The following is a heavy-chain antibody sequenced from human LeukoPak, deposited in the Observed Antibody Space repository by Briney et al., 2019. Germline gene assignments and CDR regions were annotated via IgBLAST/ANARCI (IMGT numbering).Heavy chain of an antibody. J-gene: IGHJ4*02. D-gene: IGHD2-21*01. CDR1: GGSISSRSHS. CDR2: VSYGGST. V-gene: IGHV4-39*01. CDR3: ARHSGLGVVSPYSDY. Sequence: SETLSLTCTVSGGSISSRSHSWGWIRPPPGKGLEWIGIVSYGGSTHSSPSLKSRVTLAVDTSRNQFSLKLTSVTAADTAVYYCARHSGLGVVSPYSDYWGQGTLVSVSS.